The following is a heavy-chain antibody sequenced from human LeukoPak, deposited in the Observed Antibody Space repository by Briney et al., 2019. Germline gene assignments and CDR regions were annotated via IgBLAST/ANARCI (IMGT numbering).Heavy chain of an antibody. CDR2: IWHNGNKK. D-gene: IGHD3-10*01. J-gene: IGHJ4*02. CDR3: ARDPNYYGSGSYFAYFDR. CDR1: GFTFSGYG. V-gene: IGHV3-33*01. Sequence: GGSLRLSCETSGFTFSGYGMHWVRQAPGRGLEWVAVIWHNGNKKYYADSVKGRFTISRDNSKNTLYLQMNSLRAEDTAVYYCARDPNYYGSGSYFAYFDRWGQGTLVTVSS.